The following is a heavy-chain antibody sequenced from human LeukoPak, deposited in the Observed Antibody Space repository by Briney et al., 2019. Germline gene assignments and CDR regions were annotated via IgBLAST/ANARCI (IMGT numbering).Heavy chain of an antibody. Sequence: AASVKVSCKASGYTFAGYYMHWVRQAPGQGLEWMGWINPNSGGTNYAQKFQGRVTMTRDTSISTAYMELSRLRSDDTAVYYCAREMRFDYYDSSGYYRIYYYYYMDVWGKGTTVTISS. CDR1: GYTFAGYY. CDR2: INPNSGGT. J-gene: IGHJ6*03. V-gene: IGHV1-2*02. D-gene: IGHD3-22*01. CDR3: AREMRFDYYDSSGYYRIYYYYYMDV.